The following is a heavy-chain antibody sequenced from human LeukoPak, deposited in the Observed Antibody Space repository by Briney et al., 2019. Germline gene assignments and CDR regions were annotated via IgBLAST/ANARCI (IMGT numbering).Heavy chain of an antibody. CDR2: INSDGSST. J-gene: IGHJ4*02. D-gene: IGHD3-3*02. CDR1: GFTFSSYW. Sequence: GGSLRLSCAASGFTFSSYWMHWVRQAPGKGLVWVSRINSDGSSTSYADSVKGRFTISRDNSKNTVYLQMNSLRGEDTAVYYCPKGRLAPDYWGQGTLVTVSS. CDR3: PKGRLAPDY. V-gene: IGHV3-74*01.